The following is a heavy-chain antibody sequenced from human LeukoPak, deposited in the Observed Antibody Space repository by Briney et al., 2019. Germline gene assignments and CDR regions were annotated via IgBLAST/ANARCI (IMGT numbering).Heavy chain of an antibody. CDR3: ARDPRSLYCFDY. J-gene: IGHJ4*02. D-gene: IGHD4-17*01. Sequence: ASVKVSCKASGYTFTSYYIHWVRQAPGQGLEWMGIINPSGGSTSYAQKFQGRVTMTTDMSTSTAYMELSSLRSDDTAVYYCARDPRSLYCFDYWDQGNLVIVSS. CDR1: GYTFTSYY. V-gene: IGHV1-46*01. CDR2: INPSGGST.